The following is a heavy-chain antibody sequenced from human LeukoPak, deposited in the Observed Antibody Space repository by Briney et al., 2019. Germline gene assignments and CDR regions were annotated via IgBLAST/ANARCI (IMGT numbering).Heavy chain of an antibody. D-gene: IGHD3-16*01. J-gene: IGHJ6*02. CDR1: GFTFSSYA. V-gene: IGHV3-23*01. CDR3: ARGLVENGVYYYYGMDG. CDR2: ISGSGGST. Sequence: QPGGSLRLSCAASGFTFSSYAMSWVRQPPGKGLEWVSSISGSGGSTYDADSVKGRFTISRDNSKNTLYLQMNSLRVEDTAVYHCARGLVENGVYYYYGMDGWGQGTTVTVSS.